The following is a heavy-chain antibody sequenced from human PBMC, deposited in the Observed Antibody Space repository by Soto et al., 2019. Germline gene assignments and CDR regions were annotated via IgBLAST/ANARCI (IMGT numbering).Heavy chain of an antibody. CDR1: GLTFSSHS. CDR3: AKGSIVSTYYYDSSGYSHFGY. J-gene: IGHJ4*02. D-gene: IGHD3-22*01. V-gene: IGHV3-23*01. CDR2: ISGSGGST. Sequence: PGGSLRLSCAGSGLTFSSHSMAWVRQAPGKGLEWVSAISGSGGSTYYADSVKGRFTISRDNSKNTLYLQMNSLRAEDTAVYYCAKGSIVSTYYYDSSGYSHFGYWGQGTLVTVSS.